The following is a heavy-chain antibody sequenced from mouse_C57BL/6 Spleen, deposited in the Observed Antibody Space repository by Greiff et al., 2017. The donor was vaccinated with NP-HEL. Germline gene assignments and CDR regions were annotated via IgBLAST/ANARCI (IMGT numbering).Heavy chain of an antibody. CDR3: ARGSLSVGYYFAY. V-gene: IGHV5-4*01. J-gene: IGHJ3*01. CDR2: ISDGGSYT. CDR1: GFTFSSYA. D-gene: IGHD2-3*01. Sequence: EVQLVESGGGLVKPGGSLKLSCAASGFTFSSYAMSWVRQTPEKRLEWVATISDGGSYTYYPDNVKGRFTISRDNAKNNLYLQMSHLKSEDTAMYYCARGSLSVGYYFAYWGQGTLVTVSA.